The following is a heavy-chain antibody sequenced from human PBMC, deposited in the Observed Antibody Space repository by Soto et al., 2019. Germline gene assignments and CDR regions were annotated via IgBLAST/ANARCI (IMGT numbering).Heavy chain of an antibody. J-gene: IGHJ6*04. CDR3: ARHYYDSSGYYYPTSLYYYYYYGMDV. D-gene: IGHD3-22*01. CDR2: INPSGGST. V-gene: IGHV1-46*01. Sequence: AASVKVSCKASGYTFTSYYMHWVRQAPGQGLEWMGIINPSGGSTSYAQKFQGRVTMTRDTSTSTVYMELSSLRSEDTAVYYCARHYYDSSGYYYPTSLYYYYYYGMDVWGKGTTVTVSS. CDR1: GYTFTSYY.